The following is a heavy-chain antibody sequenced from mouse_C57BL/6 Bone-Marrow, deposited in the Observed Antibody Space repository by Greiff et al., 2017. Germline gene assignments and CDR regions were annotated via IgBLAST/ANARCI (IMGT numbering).Heavy chain of an antibody. V-gene: IGHV1-64*01. CDR2: IHPNGGSP. CDR3: TTAHDYDDSSMNT. Sequence: QVQLQQPGAELVKPGASVKLSCKASGYTFTNYWMHWVKQRPGQGLEWIGMIHPNGGSPDYNEKFKSEATLSVDKSSRTAYMELSSLTSEDSAVYCCTTAHDYDDSSMNTWGKGTSVTVSS. D-gene: IGHD2-4*01. CDR1: GYTFTNYW. J-gene: IGHJ4*01.